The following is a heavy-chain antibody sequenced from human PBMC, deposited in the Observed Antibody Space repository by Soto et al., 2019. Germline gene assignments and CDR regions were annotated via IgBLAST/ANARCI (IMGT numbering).Heavy chain of an antibody. V-gene: IGHV3-7*01. CDR1: GFTFSSYW. J-gene: IGHJ3*02. D-gene: IGHD5-12*01. CDR2: IKQDGSEK. Sequence: GGSLRLSCAASGFTFSSYWMSWVRQAPGKGLEWVANIKQDGSEKYYVDSVKGRFTISRDNAKNSLYLQMNSLRAEDTAVYYCARVGYSGYDAFDIWGQGTMVTVSS. CDR3: ARVGYSGYDAFDI.